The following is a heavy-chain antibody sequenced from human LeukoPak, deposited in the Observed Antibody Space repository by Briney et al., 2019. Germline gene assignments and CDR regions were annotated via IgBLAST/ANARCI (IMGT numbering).Heavy chain of an antibody. CDR1: GGSISSYY. V-gene: IGHV4-59*01. J-gene: IGHJ4*02. CDR2: IYYSGST. Sequence: SETLSLTCTASGGSISSYYWNWIRQPPGKELEWIGYIYYSGSTTYNPSLKSRVTISVDTSKNQFSLKLTSVTAADTAVYYCARAKGAYKSFDYWGQGTLVTVSS. D-gene: IGHD1-1*01. CDR3: ARAKGAYKSFDY.